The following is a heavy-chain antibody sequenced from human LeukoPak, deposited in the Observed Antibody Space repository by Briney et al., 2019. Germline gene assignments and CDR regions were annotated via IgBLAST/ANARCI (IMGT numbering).Heavy chain of an antibody. CDR1: KFTFSSHD. CDR3: AKVGTTVVTQILDY. D-gene: IGHD4-23*01. V-gene: IGHV3-23*01. CDR2: ISGSGDNT. Sequence: PGGSLRLSCAASKFTFSSHDMSWVRQAPGKGLEWVSAISGSGDNTYYADSVKGRFTISRDNSKNTLYLQMNSLRAEDTAVYYCAKVGTTVVTQILDYWGQGTLVTVSS. J-gene: IGHJ4*02.